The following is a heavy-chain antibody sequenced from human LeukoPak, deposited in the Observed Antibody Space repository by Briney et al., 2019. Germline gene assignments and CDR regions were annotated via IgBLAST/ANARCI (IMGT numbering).Heavy chain of an antibody. CDR3: AKEGTIFGVVIPFFDY. J-gene: IGHJ4*02. CDR1: GFTFSSYA. Sequence: GGSLRLSCAAAGFTFSSYAMSWVRQAPGKGLEWVSAISGSGGSTYYADSVKGRFTISRDNSKNTLYLQMNSLRAEDTAVYYCAKEGTIFGVVIPFFDYWGQGTLVTVSS. CDR2: ISGSGGST. D-gene: IGHD3-3*01. V-gene: IGHV3-23*01.